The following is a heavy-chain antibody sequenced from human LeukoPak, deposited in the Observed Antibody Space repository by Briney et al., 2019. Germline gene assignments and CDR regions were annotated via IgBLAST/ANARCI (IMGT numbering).Heavy chain of an antibody. CDR3: ARGAVTTSFYYYYMDV. D-gene: IGHD4-17*01. V-gene: IGHV3-21*01. Sequence: GGSLRLSCAASGFTFSSYSMNWVRQAPGKGLEWVSSITSSSSYIYYADSVKGRFTISRDNAKNSLYLQMNSLRAEDTAVYYCARGAVTTSFYYYYMDVWGKGPRSPSP. CDR1: GFTFSSYS. J-gene: IGHJ6*03. CDR2: ITSSSSYI.